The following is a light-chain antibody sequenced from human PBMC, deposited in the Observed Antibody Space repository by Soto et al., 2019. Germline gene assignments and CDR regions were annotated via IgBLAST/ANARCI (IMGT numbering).Light chain of an antibody. Sequence: QSALTQPTSVSGSPGQSITISCTGTSSDVGGYNYVSWYQQHPGKGPNLMIYDVTNRPSGVSNRFSGSKSGNTASLTISWLQAEDEADYYCSSYTSSSTLYVFGPGTKLTVL. CDR2: DVT. J-gene: IGLJ1*01. CDR1: SSDVGGYNY. V-gene: IGLV2-14*01. CDR3: SSYTSSSTLYV.